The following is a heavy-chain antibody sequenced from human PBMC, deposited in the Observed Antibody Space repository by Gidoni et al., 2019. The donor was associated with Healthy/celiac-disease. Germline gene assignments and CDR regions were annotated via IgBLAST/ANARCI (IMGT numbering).Heavy chain of an antibody. CDR2: INHSGSI. D-gene: IGHD3-10*01. CDR1: GGSFSGYY. J-gene: IGHJ4*02. Sequence: QVQLQQWGAGLLKPSETLSLTCAVYGGSFSGYYWSWIRQPPGKGLEWIGEINHSGSINYNPSLKRRVTISVNTSKNQFSLKLSSVTAADTAVYYCARGRTYYYGSRHEGYWGQGTLVTVSS. V-gene: IGHV4-34*01. CDR3: ARGRTYYYGSRHEGY.